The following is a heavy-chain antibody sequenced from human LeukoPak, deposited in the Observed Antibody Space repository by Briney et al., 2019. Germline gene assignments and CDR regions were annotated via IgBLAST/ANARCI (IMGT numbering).Heavy chain of an antibody. V-gene: IGHV4-59*01. CDR3: ARGGYSYGSGLLDY. CDR1: GGSISSYY. CDR2: IYYSGST. D-gene: IGHD5-18*01. J-gene: IGHJ4*02. Sequence: ASETLSLTCTVSGGSISSYYWSWIRQPPGKGLEWLGYIYYSGSTNYNPSLKSRVTISVDTSKNQFSLKLSSVTAADTAVYYCARGGYSYGSGLLDYWGQGTLVTVSS.